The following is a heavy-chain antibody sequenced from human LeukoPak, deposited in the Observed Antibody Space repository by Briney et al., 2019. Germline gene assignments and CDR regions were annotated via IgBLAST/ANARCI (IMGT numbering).Heavy chain of an antibody. CDR1: GYTYTSYG. CDR2: ISAYNGNT. Sequence: GASVKVSCKASGYTYTSYGISWVRQAPGQGLEWMGWISAYNGNTNYAQKLQGRVTMTTDTSTSTAYMELRSLRSDDTAVYYCARSGYVWGSYRYPEEEFDYWGQGTLVTVSS. D-gene: IGHD3-16*02. V-gene: IGHV1-18*01. CDR3: ARSGYVWGSYRYPEEEFDY. J-gene: IGHJ4*02.